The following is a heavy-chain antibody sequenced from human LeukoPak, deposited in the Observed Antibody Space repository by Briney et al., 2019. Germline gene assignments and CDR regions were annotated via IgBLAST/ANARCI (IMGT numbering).Heavy chain of an antibody. D-gene: IGHD6-19*01. V-gene: IGHV4-59*08. J-gene: IGHJ4*02. CDR1: GGSISSYY. CDR2: IYYSGST. Sequence: SETLSLTCTVSGGSISSYYWSRLRQPPGKGLEWIGYIYYSGSTNYNPSLKSRVTISVDTSKNQFSLKLSSVTAADTAVYYCASSLSGWAPFDYWGQGTLVTVSS. CDR3: ASSLSGWAPFDY.